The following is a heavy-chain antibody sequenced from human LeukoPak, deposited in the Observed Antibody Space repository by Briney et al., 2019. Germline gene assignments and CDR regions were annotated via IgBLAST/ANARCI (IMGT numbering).Heavy chain of an antibody. Sequence: GASVKVSCKASGYTFTSYYMHWVRQAPGQGLEWMGIINPSDGSTSYAQKFQGRVTMTRDTSTSTVYMELSSLRSEDTAVYYCARDAERGFWSGYFPGWFDPWGQGTLVTVSS. V-gene: IGHV1-46*01. D-gene: IGHD3-3*01. CDR3: ARDAERGFWSGYFPGWFDP. J-gene: IGHJ5*02. CDR2: INPSDGST. CDR1: GYTFTSYY.